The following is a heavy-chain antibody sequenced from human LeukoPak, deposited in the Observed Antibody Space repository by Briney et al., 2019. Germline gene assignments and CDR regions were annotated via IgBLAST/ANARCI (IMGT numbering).Heavy chain of an antibody. CDR1: GFTVSSNY. Sequence: HPGGSLRLSCAASGFTVSSNYMSWVRQAPGKGLEWVSVIYSGGSTYYADSVKGRFTISRDSSKNTLYLQMNSLRAEDTAVYYCARVLRELRLGKLSPWYYFDYWGQGTLVTVSS. J-gene: IGHJ4*02. V-gene: IGHV3-53*01. CDR3: ARVLRELRLGKLSPWYYFDY. CDR2: IYSGGST. D-gene: IGHD3-16*02.